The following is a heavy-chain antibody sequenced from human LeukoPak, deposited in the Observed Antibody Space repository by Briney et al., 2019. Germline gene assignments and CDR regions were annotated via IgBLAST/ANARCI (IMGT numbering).Heavy chain of an antibody. CDR3: AKEPLRFLEWLYFDY. CDR2: ISSSSSYI. Sequence: GGSLRLSCAASGFTFSSYSMNWVRQAPGKGLEWVSSISSSSSYIYYADSVKGRFTISRDNSKNTLYLQMNSLRAEDTAVYYCAKEPLRFLEWLYFDYWGQGTLVTVSS. V-gene: IGHV3-21*04. D-gene: IGHD3-3*01. CDR1: GFTFSSYS. J-gene: IGHJ4*02.